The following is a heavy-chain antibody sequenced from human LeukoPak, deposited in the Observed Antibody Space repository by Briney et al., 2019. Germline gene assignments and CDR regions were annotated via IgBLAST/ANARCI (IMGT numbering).Heavy chain of an antibody. CDR1: GGTFSSYA. D-gene: IGHD6-19*01. CDR2: IIPIFGTA. J-gene: IGHJ4*02. Sequence: SVTVSCKASGGTFSSYAISWVRQAPGQGLEWMGGIIPIFGTANYAQKFQGRVTITADESTSTAYMELSSLRSEDTAVYYCATQGYSSGWHGRFDYWGQGTLVTVSS. CDR3: ATQGYSSGWHGRFDY. V-gene: IGHV1-69*13.